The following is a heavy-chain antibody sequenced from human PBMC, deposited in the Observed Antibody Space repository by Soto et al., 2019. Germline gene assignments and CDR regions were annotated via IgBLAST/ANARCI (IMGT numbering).Heavy chain of an antibody. V-gene: IGHV5-51*01. CDR3: ARSGFSSYGMDV. J-gene: IGHJ6*02. CDR2: IYPSDSDT. D-gene: IGHD5-12*01. Sequence: GESLKISCXASGYIFATYWIGWVRQMPGKGLEWMGIIYPSDSDTRYSPAFQGQVTISADKSISTAYLQLSSLRASDTALYYCARSGFSSYGMDVWGQGTTVTVSS. CDR1: GYIFATYW.